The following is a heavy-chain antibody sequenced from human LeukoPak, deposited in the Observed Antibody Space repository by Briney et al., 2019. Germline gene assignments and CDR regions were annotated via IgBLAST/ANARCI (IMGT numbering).Heavy chain of an antibody. CDR3: ARGSSSWALDAFDI. CDR2: IGTAGDT. D-gene: IGHD6-13*01. J-gene: IGHJ3*02. Sequence: GGSLRLSCAASGLTFSSYDMHWVRQATGKGLEWVSAIGTAGDTYYPGSVKGRFTISRENAKNSLYLQMNSLRAGDTAVYYCARGSSSWALDAFDIRGQGTMVTVSS. V-gene: IGHV3-13*01. CDR1: GLTFSSYD.